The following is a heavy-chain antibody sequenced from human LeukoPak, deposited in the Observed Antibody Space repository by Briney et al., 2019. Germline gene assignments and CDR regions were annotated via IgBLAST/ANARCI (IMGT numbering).Heavy chain of an antibody. D-gene: IGHD3-22*01. CDR3: ARDDSPYYDSSRNPFDY. CDR1: GFTFDDYS. J-gene: IGHJ4*02. V-gene: IGHV3-43*01. CDR2: ISWDNMST. Sequence: PGGSLRLSCAASGFTFDDYSMHWVRQAPGKGLEWVSLISWDNMSTYYADSVKGRFTISRDNAKNSLYLQMNSLRAEDTAVYYCARDDSPYYDSSRNPFDYWGQGTLVTVSS.